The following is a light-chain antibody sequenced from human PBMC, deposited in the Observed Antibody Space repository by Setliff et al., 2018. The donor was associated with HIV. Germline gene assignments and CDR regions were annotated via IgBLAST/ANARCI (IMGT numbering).Light chain of an antibody. J-gene: IGLJ1*01. CDR1: SSDVGGYNY. CDR3: CSCAGSSTPYV. CDR2: DVT. V-gene: IGLV2-23*02. Sequence: QSVLTQPASVSGSPGQSITISCTGTSSDVGGYNYVSWYQQHPGKAPKLMIYDVTKRPSGVSNRFSGSKSGNTASLTISGLQAEDEADYYCCSCAGSSTPYVFGTGTKVTVL.